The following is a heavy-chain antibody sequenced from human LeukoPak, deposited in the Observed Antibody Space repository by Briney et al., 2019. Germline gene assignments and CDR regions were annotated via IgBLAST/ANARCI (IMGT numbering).Heavy chain of an antibody. Sequence: SQNLSLTCAISGDSVSSNSAAWNWIRQSPSRGLEWLGRTYYRSKWYNYYAVSMKSRITINPDTSKNQFSLQVNSVTPEDTAVYYCARTQDIAVPGTVAFDIWGQGTMVTVSS. D-gene: IGHD6-19*01. CDR2: TYYRSKWYN. V-gene: IGHV6-1*01. J-gene: IGHJ3*02. CDR3: ARTQDIAVPGTVAFDI. CDR1: GDSVSSNSAA.